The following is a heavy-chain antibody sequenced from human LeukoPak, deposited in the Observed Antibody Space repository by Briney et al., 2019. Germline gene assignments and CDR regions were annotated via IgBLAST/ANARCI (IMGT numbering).Heavy chain of an antibody. CDR2: MNPNSGNT. D-gene: IGHD2-2*01. CDR1: GYTFTSYD. V-gene: IGHV1-8*03. J-gene: IGHJ4*02. Sequence: ASVKVSCKASGYTFTSYDINWVRQATGQGLEWMGWMNPNSGNTGYAQKFQGRVTITRNTSISTAYMELSSLRSEDTAVYYCAREVLGYCSSTSCPYSFDYWGQGTLVTVSS. CDR3: AREVLGYCSSTSCPYSFDY.